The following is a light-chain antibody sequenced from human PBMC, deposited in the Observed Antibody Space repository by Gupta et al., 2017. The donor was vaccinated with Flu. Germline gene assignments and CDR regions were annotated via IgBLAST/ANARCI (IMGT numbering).Light chain of an antibody. V-gene: IGKV1-27*01. CDR3: QKYNSAPRT. Sequence: GDRVTITCRASPGISNYLAWYQQKPGKVPKLLIYGASTLQSGVPSRFSGSGSGTDFTLTISSLQPEDVATYYCQKYNSAPRTFGQGTKVEIK. CDR1: PGISNY. J-gene: IGKJ1*01. CDR2: GAS.